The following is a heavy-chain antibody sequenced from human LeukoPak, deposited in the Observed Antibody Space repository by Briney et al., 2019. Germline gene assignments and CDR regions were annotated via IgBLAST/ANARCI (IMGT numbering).Heavy chain of an antibody. CDR3: AREGGGSYCFDY. J-gene: IGHJ4*02. CDR1: GCTFSSYE. D-gene: IGHD1-26*01. Sequence: AGGSLRLSCAASGCTFSSYEMNWVRQAPGKGLEWVSYISSSSSYTNYADSVKGRFTISRDNAKNSLYLQMNSLRAEDTAVYYCAREGGGSYCFDYWGQGTLVTVSS. V-gene: IGHV3-21*05. CDR2: ISSSSSYT.